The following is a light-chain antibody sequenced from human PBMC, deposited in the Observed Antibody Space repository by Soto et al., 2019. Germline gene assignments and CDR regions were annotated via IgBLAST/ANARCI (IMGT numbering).Light chain of an antibody. CDR1: QSVSSN. CDR2: GAS. CDR3: QQYNNWPGT. J-gene: IGKJ1*01. V-gene: IGKV3-15*01. Sequence: EIVMTQSPATLSVSPGERATLSCRASQSVSSNLAWYQQKPGQAPRLLIYGASTRVTGIPARFSGGGFGTEFTLTISSLQSEDFAVYYCQQYNNWPGTFGQGTKVEIK.